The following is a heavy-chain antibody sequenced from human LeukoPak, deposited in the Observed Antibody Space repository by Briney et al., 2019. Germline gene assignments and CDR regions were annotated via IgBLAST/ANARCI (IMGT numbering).Heavy chain of an antibody. V-gene: IGHV3-20*04. CDR3: ARTQTPGVGANDAFDI. CDR2: INWNGGIT. Sequence: GGSLRLSCAASGFTFYDYGMSWVRQAPGEGLECGSRINWNGGITDYADSVKGRVTISRDNAKNSLYLQMNSLRAEATALYYCARTQTPGVGANDAFDIWGQGTMVTVSS. CDR1: GFTFYDYG. J-gene: IGHJ3*02. D-gene: IGHD1-26*01.